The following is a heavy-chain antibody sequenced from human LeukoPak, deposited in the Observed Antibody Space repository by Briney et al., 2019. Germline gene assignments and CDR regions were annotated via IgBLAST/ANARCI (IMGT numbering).Heavy chain of an antibody. Sequence: GGSLRLSCAASGFTFSSYAMSWVRQAPGKGLEWVAVISYDGSNKYYADSVKGRFTISRDNSKNTLYLQMNSLRAEDTAVYYCAKGQAPISSRVPFDYWGQGTLVTVSS. D-gene: IGHD6-13*01. CDR2: ISYDGSNK. CDR1: GFTFSSYA. V-gene: IGHV3-30*18. J-gene: IGHJ4*02. CDR3: AKGQAPISSRVPFDY.